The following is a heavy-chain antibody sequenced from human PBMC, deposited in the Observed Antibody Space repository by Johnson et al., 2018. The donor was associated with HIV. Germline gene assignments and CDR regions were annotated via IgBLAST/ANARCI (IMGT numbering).Heavy chain of an antibody. V-gene: IGHV3-30*04. Sequence: QVQLVESGGGVVQPGRSLRLSCAASGFTFSSYAMHWVRQAPGKGLEWVAVISYDGSNRYYTESVKGRFTISRDNSENTLYLQMNSLRAEDTAVYYCAREWGGKWNMAFDIWGQGTTVTVSS. D-gene: IGHD2/OR15-2a*01. CDR1: GFTFSSYA. CDR3: AREWGGKWNMAFDI. J-gene: IGHJ3*02. CDR2: ISYDGSNR.